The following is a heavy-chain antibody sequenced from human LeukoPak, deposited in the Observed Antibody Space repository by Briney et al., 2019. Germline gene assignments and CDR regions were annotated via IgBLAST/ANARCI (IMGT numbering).Heavy chain of an antibody. D-gene: IGHD3-3*01. J-gene: IGHJ5*02. V-gene: IGHV1-69*04. CDR1: GGTFSSYA. Sequence: SVKVSCKASGGTFSSYAISWVRQAPGQGLEWMGRITPILGIANYAQKFQGRVTITADKSTSTAYMELSSLRSEDTAVYYCARDSDYDFWSGYYGWFDPWGQGTLVTVSS. CDR2: ITPILGIA. CDR3: ARDSDYDFWSGYYGWFDP.